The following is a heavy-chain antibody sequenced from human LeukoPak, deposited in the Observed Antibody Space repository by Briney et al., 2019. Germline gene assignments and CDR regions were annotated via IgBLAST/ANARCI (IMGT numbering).Heavy chain of an antibody. CDR1: GFTFSSYS. Sequence: GGSLRLSCAASGFTFSSYSMNWVRQAPGKGLEWVSSISSSSSYIYYADSVKGRFTISRDNAKNSPYLQMNSLRAEDTAVYYCASNYYDSSGYFHWGQGTLVTVSS. J-gene: IGHJ4*02. V-gene: IGHV3-21*01. D-gene: IGHD3-22*01. CDR3: ASNYYDSSGYFH. CDR2: ISSSSSYI.